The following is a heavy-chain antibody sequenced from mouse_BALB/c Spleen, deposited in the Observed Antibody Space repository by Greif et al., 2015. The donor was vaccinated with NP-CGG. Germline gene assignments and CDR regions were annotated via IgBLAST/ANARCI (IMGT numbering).Heavy chain of an antibody. Sequence: EVQLQQSATVLARPGASVKMSCKASGYTFTSYWMHWVKQRPGQGLEWIGAIYPGNSDTSYNQKFKGKAKLTAVTSTSTAYMELSSLTNEDSAVYYCTRNYYGSSYAMDYWGQGTSVTVSS. CDR2: IYPGNSDT. CDR1: GYTFTSYW. D-gene: IGHD1-1*01. CDR3: TRNYYGSSYAMDY. J-gene: IGHJ4*01. V-gene: IGHV1-5*01.